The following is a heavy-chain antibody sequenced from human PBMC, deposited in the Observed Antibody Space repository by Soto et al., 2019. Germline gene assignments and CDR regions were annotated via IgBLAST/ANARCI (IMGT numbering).Heavy chain of an antibody. CDR1: GGSFSGYY. Sequence: SETLSLTCAVYGGSFSGYYWSWIRQPPGKXLEWIGEINHSGSTNYNPSLKSRVTISVDTSKNQFSLKLSSVTAADTAVYYCARFVQWELLRRKNYYGMDVWGQGTTVTVSS. J-gene: IGHJ6*02. CDR3: ARFVQWELLRRKNYYGMDV. D-gene: IGHD1-26*01. CDR2: INHSGST. V-gene: IGHV4-34*01.